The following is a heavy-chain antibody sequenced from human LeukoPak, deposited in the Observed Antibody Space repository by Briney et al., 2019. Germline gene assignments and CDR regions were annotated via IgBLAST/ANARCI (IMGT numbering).Heavy chain of an antibody. V-gene: IGHV3-23*01. Sequence: LPGGSLRLSCAASGFTFSSYAMSWVRQAPGKGLEWVSGISASGGTTYYADSVEGRFTISRDNAKNSLYLQMNSLRAEDTAVYYCARDQGGVGYWGQGTLVTVSS. CDR2: ISASGGTT. D-gene: IGHD3-16*01. CDR3: ARDQGGVGY. CDR1: GFTFSSYA. J-gene: IGHJ4*02.